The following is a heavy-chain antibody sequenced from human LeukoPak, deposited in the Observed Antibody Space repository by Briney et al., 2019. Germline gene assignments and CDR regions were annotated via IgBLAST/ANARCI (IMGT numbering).Heavy chain of an antibody. CDR3: ARLILGYSYGIDYYYYYMDV. CDR2: IYYSGRT. D-gene: IGHD5-18*01. CDR1: GGSISSSSYY. Sequence: SETLSLTCTVSGGSISSSSYYWGWIRQPPGKGLEWIGSIYYSGRTYYNPSLKSRVTISVDTSKNQFSLKLSSVTAADTAVYYCARLILGYSYGIDYYYYYMDVWGKGTMVTVSS. J-gene: IGHJ6*03. V-gene: IGHV4-39*01.